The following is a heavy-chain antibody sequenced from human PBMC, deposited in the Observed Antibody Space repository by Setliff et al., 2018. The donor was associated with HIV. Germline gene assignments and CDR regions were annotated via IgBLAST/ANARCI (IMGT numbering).Heavy chain of an antibody. Sequence: PSETLSLTCIVSGDFISSGSYYWTWIRQPAGKRLEWIGRIYSSGNTNYNPSLKSRVTISADTSKNQFSLRLKSVTAAETAVYYCARGGDGYNPGGGTFDHWGQGTLVTVSS. CDR3: ARGGDGYNPGGGTFDH. CDR2: IYSSGNT. V-gene: IGHV4-61*02. J-gene: IGHJ4*02. D-gene: IGHD1-1*01. CDR1: GDFISSGSYY.